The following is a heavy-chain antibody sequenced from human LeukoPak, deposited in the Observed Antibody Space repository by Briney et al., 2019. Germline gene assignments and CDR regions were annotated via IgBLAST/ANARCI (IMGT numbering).Heavy chain of an antibody. J-gene: IGHJ4*02. V-gene: IGHV5-51*01. CDR1: GYIFSNHW. CDR3: AKEAMTGTGIGLDY. CDR2: IYPGDSDT. Sequence: GESLKISCKGSGYIFSNHWIGWVRQMPGKGLEWMGIIYPGDSDTRYSPSFQGLITISADKSISTAYLQWKSLKASDTAMYYCAKEAMTGTGIGLDYWGQGTLVTVSS. D-gene: IGHD1-1*01.